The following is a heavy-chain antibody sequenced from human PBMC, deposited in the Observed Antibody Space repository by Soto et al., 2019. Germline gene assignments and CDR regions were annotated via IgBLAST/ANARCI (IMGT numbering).Heavy chain of an antibody. D-gene: IGHD4-17*01. V-gene: IGHV1-8*01. CDR2: MNPKSGKT. CDR1: GYTFTSYD. J-gene: IGHJ4*02. CDR3: VRVYGEIDY. Sequence: QVQLVQSGAEVKKPGASVKVSGKASGYTFTSYDINWVRQETGQGLEWMGWMNPKSGKTGYAQQFQGRDTMTRRTSISMAYMELSSLRSEDTAVYYCVRVYGEIDYWGQGTLVTVSS.